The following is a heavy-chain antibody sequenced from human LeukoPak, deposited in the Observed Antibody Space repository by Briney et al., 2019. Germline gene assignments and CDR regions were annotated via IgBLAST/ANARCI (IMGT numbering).Heavy chain of an antibody. D-gene: IGHD7-27*01. CDR1: GGSISSGGYY. V-gene: IGHV4-31*03. Sequence: SETLSLTCTVSGGSISSGGYYWSWIRQHPGKGLEWIGYIYYSGSTYYNPSLKSRVTISVDTSKNQFSLKLSSVTAADTAVYYCAGGGDPADFDYWGQGTLVTVSS. J-gene: IGHJ4*02. CDR2: IYYSGST. CDR3: AGGGDPADFDY.